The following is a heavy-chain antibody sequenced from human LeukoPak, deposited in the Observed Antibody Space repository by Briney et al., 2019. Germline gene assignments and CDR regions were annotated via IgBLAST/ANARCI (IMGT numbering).Heavy chain of an antibody. Sequence: GGSLRLSCAASGFTFSSYAMHWVRQAPGKGLEWVAVISYDGSNKYYADSVKGRFTISRGNSKNTLYLQMNSLRAEDTAVYYCARDRSAFDIWGQGTMVTVSS. CDR1: GFTFSSYA. J-gene: IGHJ3*02. V-gene: IGHV3-30-3*01. CDR3: ARDRSAFDI. CDR2: ISYDGSNK.